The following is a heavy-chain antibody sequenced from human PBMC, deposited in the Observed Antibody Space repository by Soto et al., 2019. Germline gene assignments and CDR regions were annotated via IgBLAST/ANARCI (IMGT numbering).Heavy chain of an antibody. D-gene: IGHD6-19*01. V-gene: IGHV3-11*01. Sequence: QVQLVEFGGGLVKPGGSLRLSCAASGFTFSDYYMSWIRQAPGKGLEWVSCISSSGSTIYYADSVKGRFTISRDNAKNSLYLQMNSLRAEDTAVYYCARDLWSVLSGWYSWGYFQHWDQGTLVTVSS. CDR1: GFTFSDYY. J-gene: IGHJ1*01. CDR3: ARDLWSVLSGWYSWGYFQH. CDR2: ISSSGSTI.